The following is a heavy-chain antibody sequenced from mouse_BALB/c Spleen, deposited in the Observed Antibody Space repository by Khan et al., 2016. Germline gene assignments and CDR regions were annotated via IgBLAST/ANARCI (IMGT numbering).Heavy chain of an antibody. CDR1: GFNIQDTY. J-gene: IGHJ3*01. CDR3: ARGDYDWCAY. Sequence: VQLQQPGAELVKPGASVKLSCTASGFNIQDTYMHWVKQRPEQGLEWIGRIDPANGNTKFDPKFQGKATITADTSSNTAYLQLSSLTSEDTAVYYCARGDYDWCAYWGQGTLVTVSA. CDR2: IDPANGNT. V-gene: IGHV14-3*02. D-gene: IGHD2-4*01.